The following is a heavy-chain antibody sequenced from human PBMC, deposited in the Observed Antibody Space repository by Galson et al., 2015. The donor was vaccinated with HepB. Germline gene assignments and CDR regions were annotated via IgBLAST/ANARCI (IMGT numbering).Heavy chain of an antibody. CDR3: SWYNGKPDGPLYFHP. V-gene: IGHV3-15*01. Sequence: SLRLSCAASGFNFITARMSWVRQAPGKGLEWVGLIKSKGGGETTDYGAPVKGRFTISRDDSKNMLYLQMNSLKTEDTAVYYCSWYNGKPDGPLYFHPWGQGTLVIVSS. CDR2: IKSKGGGETT. J-gene: IGHJ1*01. D-gene: IGHD1-1*01. CDR1: GFNFITAR.